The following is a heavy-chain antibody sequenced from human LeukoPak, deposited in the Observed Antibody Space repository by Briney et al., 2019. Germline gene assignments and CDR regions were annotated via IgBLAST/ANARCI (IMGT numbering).Heavy chain of an antibody. D-gene: IGHD2-2*01. Sequence: GGSLRLSCEASGFTFSSYSMNWVRQAPGKGLEWVSAISSSGGSTFYADSVKGRFTISRDNSKNTLSLQMNSLRVEDTALYYCAKDRGVVVPAAFDYWGQGTLVTVSS. CDR3: AKDRGVVVPAAFDY. V-gene: IGHV3-23*01. CDR1: GFTFSSYS. CDR2: ISSSGGST. J-gene: IGHJ4*02.